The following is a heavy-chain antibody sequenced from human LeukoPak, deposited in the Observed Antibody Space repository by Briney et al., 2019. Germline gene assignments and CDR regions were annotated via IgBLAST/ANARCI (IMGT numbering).Heavy chain of an antibody. Sequence: PGGSLRLSCAASGFRFSSYAMSWVRQAPGKGLEWVSAISSSGSNTNYANSVKGRFIISRDNFKNTLYLQMNSLRAKGTAIYYCAKALTDELMSRSHYDFWSGYHPSGTVYYYMDVWGKGTTVTVSS. V-gene: IGHV3-23*01. D-gene: IGHD3-3*01. CDR3: AKALTDELMSRSHYDFWSGYHPSGTVYYYMDV. CDR1: GFRFSSYA. J-gene: IGHJ6*03. CDR2: ISSSGSNT.